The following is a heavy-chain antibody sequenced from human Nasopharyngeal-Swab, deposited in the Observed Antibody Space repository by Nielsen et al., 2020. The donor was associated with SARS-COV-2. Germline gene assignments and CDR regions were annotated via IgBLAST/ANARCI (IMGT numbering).Heavy chain of an antibody. V-gene: IGHV3-15*07. Sequence: ESLKISCAASGFTFSNAWMNWVRQTPGKGLEWVGRIKSKTAGGTTDYAAPVKGRFTISRDDSKNTLYLQMNSLKTEDTAVYYCTPLVGYWGQGTLVTVSS. J-gene: IGHJ4*02. D-gene: IGHD1-26*01. CDR3: TPLVGY. CDR2: IKSKTAGGTT. CDR1: GFTFSNAW.